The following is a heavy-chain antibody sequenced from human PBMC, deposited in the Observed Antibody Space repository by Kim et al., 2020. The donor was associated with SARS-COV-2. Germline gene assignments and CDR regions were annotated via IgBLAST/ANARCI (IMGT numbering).Heavy chain of an antibody. J-gene: IGHJ4*02. CDR3: ARDRDYRFDL. Sequence: TKYAQKFQDRVTLTKATSTSTAYMELRSLISDDTAVYFCARDRDYRFDLWGQGTLVTVSS. D-gene: IGHD3-16*02. CDR2: T. V-gene: IGHV1-18*01.